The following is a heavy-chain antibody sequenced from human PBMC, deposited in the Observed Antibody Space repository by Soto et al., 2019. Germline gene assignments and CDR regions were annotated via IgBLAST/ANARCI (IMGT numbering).Heavy chain of an antibody. CDR2: INHSGST. CDR1: GGSFSGYY. CDR3: ARAPRLWFGELWTRYFDY. V-gene: IGHV4-34*01. J-gene: IGHJ4*02. Sequence: SETLSLTCAVYGGSFSGYYWSWIRQPPGKGLEWIGEINHSGSTNYNPSLKSRVTISVDTSKNQFSLKLSSVTAADTAVYYCARAPRLWFGELWTRYFDYWGQGTLVTSPQ. D-gene: IGHD3-10*01.